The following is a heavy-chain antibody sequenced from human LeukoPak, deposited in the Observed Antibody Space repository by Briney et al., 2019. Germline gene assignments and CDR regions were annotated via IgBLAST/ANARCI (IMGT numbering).Heavy chain of an antibody. CDR3: ARDRYYDSSGYPFDY. CDR2: IWYDGSNK. D-gene: IGHD3-22*01. V-gene: IGHV3-33*01. J-gene: IGHJ4*02. Sequence: PGRSLRLSCAASGFTFSSYGMHWVRQAPGKGLEWVAVIWYDGSNKYYADSVKGRFTISRDNSKNTLYLQMNSLRAVDTAVYYCARDRYYDSSGYPFDYWGQGTLVTVSS. CDR1: GFTFSSYG.